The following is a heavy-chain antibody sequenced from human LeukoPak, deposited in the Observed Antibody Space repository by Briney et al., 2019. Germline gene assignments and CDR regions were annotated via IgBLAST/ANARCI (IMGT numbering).Heavy chain of an antibody. CDR2: TSSSSSYI. CDR1: GFTFSSYS. D-gene: IGHD1-26*01. CDR3: AEGGEWELSRIDY. Sequence: GGSLRLSCAASGFTFSSYSMNWVRQAPGKGLEWVSSTSSSSSYIYYADSVKGRFTISRDNAKNSLYLQMNSLRAEDTAVYYCAEGGEWELSRIDYWGQGTLVTVSS. V-gene: IGHV3-21*01. J-gene: IGHJ4*02.